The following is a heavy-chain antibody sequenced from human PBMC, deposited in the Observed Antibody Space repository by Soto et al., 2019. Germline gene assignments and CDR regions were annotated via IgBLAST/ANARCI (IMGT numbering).Heavy chain of an antibody. CDR2: INPSGGST. CDR1: GYTFTSYY. V-gene: IGHV1-46*01. J-gene: IGHJ4*02. Sequence: GASVKVSCKASGYTFTSYYMHWVRQAPGQGLEWMGIINPSGGSTSYAQKFQGRVTMTRDTSTSTVYMELSSLRSEDTAVYYCARDLSAIYSSSSAGSDWGQATLVTVSP. CDR3: ARDLSAIYSSSSAGSD. D-gene: IGHD6-6*01.